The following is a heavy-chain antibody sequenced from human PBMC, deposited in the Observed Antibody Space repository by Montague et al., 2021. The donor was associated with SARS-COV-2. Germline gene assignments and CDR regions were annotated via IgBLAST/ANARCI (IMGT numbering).Heavy chain of an antibody. Sequence: SLRLSCAASGFTFRSYWMHWVRQVPGRGPVWVSRIKPDGTSTHYXASVKGRFTISRDNAKNTLSLQMNNLRAEDTAVYYCVRPLWFGDSDYFFESWGQGTLVTVSS. J-gene: IGHJ4*02. CDR3: VRPLWFGDSDYFFES. D-gene: IGHD3-10*01. CDR2: IKPDGTST. CDR1: GFTFRSYW. V-gene: IGHV3-74*01.